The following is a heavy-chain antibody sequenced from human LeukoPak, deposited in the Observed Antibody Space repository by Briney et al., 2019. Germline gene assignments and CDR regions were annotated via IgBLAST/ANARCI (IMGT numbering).Heavy chain of an antibody. CDR3: AVYDSSGYYLDY. J-gene: IGHJ4*02. Sequence: ASVKVSCKASGYTFTSYGISWVRQAPGQGLEWMGWISAYNGNTNYAQKLQGRVTMTTDTSTSTAYMELRSLRSDDTAVYYCAVYDSSGYYLDYWGQGTLVTVSS. D-gene: IGHD3-22*01. CDR1: GYTFTSYG. V-gene: IGHV1-18*01. CDR2: ISAYNGNT.